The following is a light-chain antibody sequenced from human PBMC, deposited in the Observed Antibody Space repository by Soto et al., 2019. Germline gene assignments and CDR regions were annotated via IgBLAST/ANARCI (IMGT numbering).Light chain of an antibody. Sequence: QSALTQPASVSGSPGQSIAISCSGTNSDVGSDKYVSWFQQHPGKAPKLMIYEVSKRSSGVSDRFSGSKSGNTASLTISGLQAEDEGYYYCCSYSSSTTDVLFGGGTKLTVL. CDR1: NSDVGSDKY. CDR3: CSYSSSTTDVL. J-gene: IGLJ2*01. V-gene: IGLV2-23*02. CDR2: EVS.